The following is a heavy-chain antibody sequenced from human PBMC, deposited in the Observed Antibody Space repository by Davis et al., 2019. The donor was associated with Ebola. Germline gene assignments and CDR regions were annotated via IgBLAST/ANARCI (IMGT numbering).Heavy chain of an antibody. CDR2: ISGSGHST. CDR1: GFTFSSYA. Sequence: GESLKISCAASGFTFSSYAMSWVRQAPGKGLEWVSAISGSGHSTYYANSVKGRFSISRDNYKDTLYLEINSLRAEDTAVYHCAKDMRSAVPGTPDYWGPGTRVTVSS. D-gene: IGHD6-19*01. CDR3: AKDMRSAVPGTPDY. V-gene: IGHV3-23*01. J-gene: IGHJ4*02.